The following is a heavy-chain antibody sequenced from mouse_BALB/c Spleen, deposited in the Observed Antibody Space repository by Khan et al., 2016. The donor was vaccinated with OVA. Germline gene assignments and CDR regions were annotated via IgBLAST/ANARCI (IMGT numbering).Heavy chain of an antibody. V-gene: IGHV5-9-3*01. CDR2: ISSDGDYT. Sequence: EVELVESGGGLVKPGGSLKLSCAASGFTFSTYAMSWVRQTPEKRLEWVATISSDGDYTYYPDNVTGRFTISRDNAKNILYLQMISLRSEDTAMYYCARSAYGNFAYWGQGTLVTVSA. D-gene: IGHD2-1*01. CDR1: GFTFSTYA. J-gene: IGHJ3*01. CDR3: ARSAYGNFAY.